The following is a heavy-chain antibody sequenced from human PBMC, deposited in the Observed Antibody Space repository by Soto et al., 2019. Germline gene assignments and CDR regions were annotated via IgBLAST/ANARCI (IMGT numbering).Heavy chain of an antibody. CDR3: ARDSVDYSGHFDY. J-gene: IGHJ4*02. V-gene: IGHV4-34*01. Sequence: QVQLQQWGAGLLKPSETLSLTCAVYGGSFSGYYWSWIRQPPGKGLEWIGEINHSGSTNYNPSLKSRVTISVDTSKNQFSLKLSSVTAADTAVYYCARDSVDYSGHFDYWGQGTLVTVSS. CDR2: INHSGST. D-gene: IGHD4-4*01. CDR1: GGSFSGYY.